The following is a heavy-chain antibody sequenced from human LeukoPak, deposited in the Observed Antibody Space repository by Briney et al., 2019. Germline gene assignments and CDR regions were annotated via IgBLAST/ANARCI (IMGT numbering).Heavy chain of an antibody. J-gene: IGHJ4*02. Sequence: GGSLRLSCAASGFVFSSYGMNWVRQAPGKGLEWVSTISGRDDDTYSADSVKGRFTISRENSKNTLYLQMNSLRIEDTAIYYCARDDTPARWLRSPQVFDYWGQGALVTVSS. CDR1: GFVFSSYG. D-gene: IGHD5-12*01. CDR3: ARDDTPARWLRSPQVFDY. CDR2: ISGRDDDT. V-gene: IGHV3-23*01.